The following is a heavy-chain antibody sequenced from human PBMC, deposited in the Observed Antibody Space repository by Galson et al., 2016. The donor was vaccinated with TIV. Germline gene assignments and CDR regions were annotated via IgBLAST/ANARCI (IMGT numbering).Heavy chain of an antibody. CDR3: ASDRNTAFDTYHQYYGMDV. Sequence: QSGAEVKKPGSSVKLSCKASGGTFSSYVFNWVRLAPGQGLEWMGGIIPLFRTTNYAPKFQGRVTITADESTNTAYMELNSLKYGDTAVYYCASDRNTAFDTYHQYYGMDVWGQGTTVTVSS. D-gene: IGHD5-18*01. V-gene: IGHV1-69*01. CDR2: IIPLFRTT. CDR1: GGTFSSYV. J-gene: IGHJ6*02.